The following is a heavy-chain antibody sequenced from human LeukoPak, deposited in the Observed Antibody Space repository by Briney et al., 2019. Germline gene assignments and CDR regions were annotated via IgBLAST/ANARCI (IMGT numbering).Heavy chain of an antibody. J-gene: IGHJ4*02. CDR3: APGYCSSSSCTHYFDY. CDR1: GFTFSTCS. Sequence: GGSLRLSCAASGFTFSTCSMNWVRQAPGKGLEWVSYISSSSNTIYYADSVKGRFTVSRDNAKNSLYLQMNSPRVEDTAGYYCAPGYCSSSSCTHYFDYWSQGTLVTVSS. V-gene: IGHV3-48*01. CDR2: ISSSSNTI. D-gene: IGHD2-2*01.